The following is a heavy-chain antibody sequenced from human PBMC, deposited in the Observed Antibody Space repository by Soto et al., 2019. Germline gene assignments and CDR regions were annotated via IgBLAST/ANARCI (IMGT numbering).Heavy chain of an antibody. D-gene: IGHD3-10*01. CDR3: ATVKEDPLSWFGQGKNYYYYGMDV. CDR2: FDPEDGET. Sequence: ASVKVSCKVSGYTLTELSMHWVRQAPGKGLEWMGGFDPEDGETIYAQKFEGRVTMTEDTSTDTAYMELSSLRSEDTAVYYCATVKEDPLSWFGQGKNYYYYGMDVWGQGTTVTVSS. CDR1: GYTLTELS. J-gene: IGHJ6*02. V-gene: IGHV1-24*01.